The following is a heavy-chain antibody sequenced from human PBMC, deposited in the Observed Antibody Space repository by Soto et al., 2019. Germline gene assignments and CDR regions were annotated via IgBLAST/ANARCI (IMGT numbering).Heavy chain of an antibody. Sequence: ASVKVSCKASGYTFTSYDINWVRQATGQGLELMGWMNPNSANTGYAQKFQGRVTMTRNTSISTAYMELTSLRSEDTAVYYCAREMTTGGLDVWSQGTTVTVSS. J-gene: IGHJ6*02. CDR1: GYTFTSYD. D-gene: IGHD1-1*01. CDR3: AREMTTGGLDV. V-gene: IGHV1-8*01. CDR2: MNPNSANT.